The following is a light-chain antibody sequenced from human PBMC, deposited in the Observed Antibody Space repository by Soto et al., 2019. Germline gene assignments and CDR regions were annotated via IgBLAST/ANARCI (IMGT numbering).Light chain of an antibody. CDR3: AAWEDRLSGVV. V-gene: IGLV1-47*01. CDR2: RNS. Sequence: QSVLTQPPSASGTPGQRVTISCSGSSSNIGSNYVYWYQQLPGTVPQLLIYRNSERPSGDPDRFSGSKSGTSASLAISGLRSDDEADDYCAAWEDRLSGVVFGGGTKVTVL. J-gene: IGLJ2*01. CDR1: SSNIGSNY.